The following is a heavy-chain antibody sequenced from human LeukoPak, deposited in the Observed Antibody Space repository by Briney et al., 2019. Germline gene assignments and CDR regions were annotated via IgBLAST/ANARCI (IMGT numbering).Heavy chain of an antibody. CDR1: GFTFSSYW. V-gene: IGHV3-7*01. Sequence: GGSLRLSCAASGFTFSSYWMSWVRQAPGKGLEWVANIKQDGSEKYYVDSVKGRFTISRDNSKNTLYLQMNSLRDEDTAVFYCAKDGSRSREVFPYYYGSGRLQYMDVWGKGTTVIISS. CDR2: IKQDGSEK. D-gene: IGHD3-10*01. J-gene: IGHJ6*03. CDR3: AKDGSRSREVFPYYYGSGRLQYMDV.